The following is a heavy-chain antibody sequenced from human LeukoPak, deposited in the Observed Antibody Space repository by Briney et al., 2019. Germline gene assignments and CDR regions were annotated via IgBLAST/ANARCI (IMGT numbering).Heavy chain of an antibody. D-gene: IGHD3-3*01. CDR2: ISWNSGSI. CDR1: GFTLDDYA. CDR3: ATYKRIEFWRGFFDY. V-gene: IGHV3-9*01. Sequence: QPGRSLRLSCAASGFTLDDYAMHWVRHAPGKGLEWVSGISWNSGSIGYADSVKGRFTISRDNAKNSLYLQMNSLRAEDTAVYFCATYKRIEFWRGFFDYWGQGTQVTVSS. J-gene: IGHJ4*02.